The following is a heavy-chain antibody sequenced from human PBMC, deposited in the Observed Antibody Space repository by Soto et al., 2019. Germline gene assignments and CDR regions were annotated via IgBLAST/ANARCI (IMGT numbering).Heavy chain of an antibody. V-gene: IGHV1-18*04. Sequence: QVHLVQSGSEVKKPGASVNVSCKAFGYTFTSYGFSWVRQVPGQGLEWLGWISAFNGDTQYAQTMKGRLTVTTDTSTTTVHMQLRSLTPADTAVYYCTREAGWQRMVPYDWGQGTLVSVS. CDR1: GYTFTSYG. CDR3: TREAGWQRMVPYD. CDR2: ISAFNGDT. J-gene: IGHJ4*02. D-gene: IGHD6-25*01.